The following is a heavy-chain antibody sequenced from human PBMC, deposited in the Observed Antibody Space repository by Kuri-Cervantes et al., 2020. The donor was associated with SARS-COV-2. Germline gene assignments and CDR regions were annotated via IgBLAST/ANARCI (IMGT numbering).Heavy chain of an antibody. Sequence: SVQVSCKASGYTFIGYYMHWVRQAPGQGLEWMRRINPNSGGTNYAQKFQGRVTMTRDTSISTAYMELSSLRSEDTAVYYCARERRPPTDQPRPGYYMDVWGKGTTVTVSS. V-gene: IGHV1-2*06. CDR3: ARERRPPTDQPRPGYYMDV. CDR1: GYTFIGYY. D-gene: IGHD4-11*01. J-gene: IGHJ6*03. CDR2: INPNSGGT.